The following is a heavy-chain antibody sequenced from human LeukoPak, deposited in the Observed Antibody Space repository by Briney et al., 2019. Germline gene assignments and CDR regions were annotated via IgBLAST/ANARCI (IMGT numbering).Heavy chain of an antibody. CDR1: GSSINSGYH. CDR2: TYHSGST. D-gene: IGHD4-23*01. Sequence: SETLSLTCTVSGSSINSGYHWGWIRLPPGKGLEWIGTTYHSGSTYYNPSLNSRVTISVDTSKNQFSLKVSSVSAADTAVYYCVCQTTVVTPKEFDYWGQGTLVTVSS. CDR3: VCQTTVVTPKEFDY. V-gene: IGHV4-38-2*02. J-gene: IGHJ4*02.